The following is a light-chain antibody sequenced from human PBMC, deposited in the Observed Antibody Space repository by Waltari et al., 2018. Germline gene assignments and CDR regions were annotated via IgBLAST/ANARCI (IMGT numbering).Light chain of an antibody. CDR2: DAS. CDR3: QQRFRWPLT. CDR1: ESVAAY. Sequence: EIVLTQSPATLYLSPGERATLSCRASESVAAYLGWYQQRLGQPPRLLIYDASNRATGIPARFSGSGYGTDFTLTIDSLEPEDCAVYYCQQRFRWPLTFGGGTRVE. V-gene: IGKV3-11*01. J-gene: IGKJ4*01.